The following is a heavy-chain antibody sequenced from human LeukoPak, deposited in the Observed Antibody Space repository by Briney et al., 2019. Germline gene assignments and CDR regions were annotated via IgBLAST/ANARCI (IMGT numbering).Heavy chain of an antibody. Sequence: GGSLRLSCAASGFGFGSYGMNWVRQAPGKGLEWVSSISRNGEYIDYAASLKGRFIISRDNANKSLSLEMNSLRVEDTALYFCARDVGGDSTGFWYFDLWGRGTLVTVSS. D-gene: IGHD3-22*01. CDR3: ARDVGGDSTGFWYFDL. J-gene: IGHJ2*01. CDR1: GFGFGSYG. V-gene: IGHV3-21*01. CDR2: ISRNGEYI.